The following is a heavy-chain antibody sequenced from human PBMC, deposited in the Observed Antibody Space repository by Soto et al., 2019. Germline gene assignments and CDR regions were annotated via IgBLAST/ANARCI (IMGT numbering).Heavy chain of an antibody. D-gene: IGHD3-22*01. CDR2: IYYSGST. CDR1: GGSISGYY. V-gene: IGHV4-59*01. CDR3: AREDSSGYKFVDY. Sequence: SETLSLTCTVSGGSISGYYWSWIRQPPGKGLEWIGYIYYSGSTSYNPSLKSRLTISVDTSKNQFSLRLTSVTAADTAVYYCAREDSSGYKFVDYWGQGTLVTVS. J-gene: IGHJ4*02.